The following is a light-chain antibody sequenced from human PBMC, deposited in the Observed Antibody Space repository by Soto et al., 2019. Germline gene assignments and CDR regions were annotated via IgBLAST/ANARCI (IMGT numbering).Light chain of an antibody. CDR2: DVS. CDR1: SSDVGGYKY. Sequence: QSLLTQPSSLSGSPGQSITISCTGTSSDVGGYKYVSWYQHHPGKAPNLMIYDVSNRPSGVSNRFSGSKSGNTASLTISGLQSEDEADYYCSSYTTSNTRQIVFGTGTKVTVL. J-gene: IGLJ1*01. V-gene: IGLV2-14*03. CDR3: SSYTTSNTRQIV.